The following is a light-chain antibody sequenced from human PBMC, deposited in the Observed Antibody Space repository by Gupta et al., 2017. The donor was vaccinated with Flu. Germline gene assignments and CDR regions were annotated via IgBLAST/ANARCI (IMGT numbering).Light chain of an antibody. V-gene: IGKV1-16*02. J-gene: IGKJ2*01. CDR2: AAS. CDR3: QQYESFPYT. CDR1: QDIKNY. Sequence: PSSLSVSAGDRVTITCRTNQDIKNYLAWFQQKPGEAPKSLIYAASSLQSGVPSKFSGSGSGTNFTLTISSLQPEDAATYYCQQYESFPYTFGRGTKLAI.